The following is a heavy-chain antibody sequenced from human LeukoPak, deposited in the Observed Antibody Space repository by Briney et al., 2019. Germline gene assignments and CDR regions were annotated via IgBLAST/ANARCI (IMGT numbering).Heavy chain of an antibody. CDR2: INPVFNTA. CDR1: GGTFSTYA. CDR3: ARCPWQRDGQGAYYFDY. J-gene: IGHJ4*02. Sequence: ASVKVSCKASGGTFSTYAISWVRQAPGQGLEWMGGINPVFNTADQAQKFQDRVTITADESTSTAYMELSSLRSEDTAVYYCARCPWQRDGQGAYYFDYWGQGTLVTVSS. V-gene: IGHV1-69*13. D-gene: IGHD5-12*01.